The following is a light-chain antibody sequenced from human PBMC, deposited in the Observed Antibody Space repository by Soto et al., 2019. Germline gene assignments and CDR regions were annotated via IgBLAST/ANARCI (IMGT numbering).Light chain of an antibody. V-gene: IGLV2-23*01. Sequence: QSALTQPASVSGSPGQSITISCTGTISDVGRYNLVSWYQQHPDKAPKLIIYEDIERPSGVSHRFSVSTSSNTASLTISGLQTEDEAKYFCCSYAGGASVVFGGGTTLTVL. CDR1: ISDVGRYNL. CDR3: CSYAGGASVV. CDR2: EDI. J-gene: IGLJ2*01.